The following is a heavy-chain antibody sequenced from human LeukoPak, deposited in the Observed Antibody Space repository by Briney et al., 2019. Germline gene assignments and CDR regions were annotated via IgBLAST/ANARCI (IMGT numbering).Heavy chain of an antibody. J-gene: IGHJ6*03. CDR3: ARTPRLRRRHYYSYMDV. D-gene: IGHD1-14*01. Sequence: GASVKVSCKASGYTFTSYDINWVRQATGQGLKWVGWMNPNSGNTGYAQKFQGRVTMTRNTSISTAYMELSSLRSEDTAVYYCARTPRLRRRHYYSYMDVWGKGTTVTVSS. V-gene: IGHV1-8*01. CDR1: GYTFTSYD. CDR2: MNPNSGNT.